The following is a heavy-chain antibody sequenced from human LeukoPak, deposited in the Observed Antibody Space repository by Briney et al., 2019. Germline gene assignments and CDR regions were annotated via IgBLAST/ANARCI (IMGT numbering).Heavy chain of an antibody. CDR3: ARVAAEVVGLPGAIGFGWLRRDYYYMDV. CDR2: ISAYNGNT. V-gene: IGHV1-18*01. J-gene: IGHJ6*03. Sequence: ASVKVSCKASGYTFTSYGISWVRQAPGQGLEWMGWISAYNGNTNYAQKFQGRVTMTKDTSTSTAYMELRSLRSDDTAVYYCARVAAEVVGLPGAIGFGWLRRDYYYMDVWGKGTTVTVSS. CDR1: GYTFTSYG. D-gene: IGHD2-2*02.